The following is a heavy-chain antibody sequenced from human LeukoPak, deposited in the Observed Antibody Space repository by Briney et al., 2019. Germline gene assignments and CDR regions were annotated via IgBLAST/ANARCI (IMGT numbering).Heavy chain of an antibody. CDR2: IRTKVNGETT. Sequence: GGSLRLSCTASGFTFGDFVMSWVRQTPGKGLEWVGFIRTKVNGETTKYAASVQRRFTISRDDSKSIAYLQMNSLKTEDTAVYYCTTDYQLDYWGQGTLVTVSS. CDR1: GFTFGDFV. J-gene: IGHJ4*02. V-gene: IGHV3-49*04. CDR3: TTDYQLDY. D-gene: IGHD3-16*01.